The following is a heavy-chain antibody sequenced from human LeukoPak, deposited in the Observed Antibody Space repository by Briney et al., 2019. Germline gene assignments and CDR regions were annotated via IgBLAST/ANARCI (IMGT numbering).Heavy chain of an antibody. J-gene: IGHJ6*02. CDR1: GGSFSGCY. D-gene: IGHD2-2*01. CDR2: IYYSGST. CDR3: ARDIVVVPAATKTYGMDV. V-gene: IGHV4-34*01. Sequence: SETLSLTCAVYGGSFSGCYWGWIRQPPGKGLEWIGSIYYSGSTYYNPSLKSRVTISVDTSKNQFSLKLSSVTAADTAVYYCARDIVVVPAATKTYGMDVWGQGTTVTVSS.